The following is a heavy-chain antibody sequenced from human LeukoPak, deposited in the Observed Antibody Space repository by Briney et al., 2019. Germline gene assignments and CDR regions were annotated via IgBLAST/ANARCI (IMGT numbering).Heavy chain of an antibody. V-gene: IGHV6-1*01. J-gene: IGHJ6*03. D-gene: IGHD5-24*01. CDR3: ARGTTMHYYYYMDV. CDR2: TYYRSKWYN. CDR1: GDSVSSNSAT. Sequence: SQTLSLTCAISGDSVSSNSATWDWIRQSPSRGLEWLGRTYYRSKWYNDYAVSVKSRIAINPDTSKNQFSLHLNSVTPGDTAVYYCARGTTMHYYYYMDVWGKGTTVTVSS.